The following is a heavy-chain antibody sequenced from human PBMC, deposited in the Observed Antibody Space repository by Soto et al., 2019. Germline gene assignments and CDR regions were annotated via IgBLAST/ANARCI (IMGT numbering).Heavy chain of an antibody. Sequence: QVQLQQWGAGLLKPSETLSLTCAVYGGSFSGYYWSWIRQPPGKGLEWIGEINHSGSTNYNPSLTSRVTISVDTSKNQFSLKLSSVTAADTAVYYCARGRSIAVAGTFDYWGQGTLVTVSS. CDR1: GGSFSGYY. CDR3: ARGRSIAVAGTFDY. V-gene: IGHV4-34*01. CDR2: INHSGST. J-gene: IGHJ4*02. D-gene: IGHD6-19*01.